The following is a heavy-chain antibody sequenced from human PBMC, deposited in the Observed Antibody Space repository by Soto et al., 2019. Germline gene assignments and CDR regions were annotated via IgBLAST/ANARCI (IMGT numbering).Heavy chain of an antibody. D-gene: IGHD3-16*02. CDR3: AKDDGLSYYYYGMDV. V-gene: IGHV3-23*01. CDR2: ISGSGGST. J-gene: IGHJ6*02. Sequence: EVQLLESGGGLVQPGGSLRLSCAASGFTFNSYAMSWVRQAPGKGLEWVSAISGSGGSTYYADSVKGRFTISRDNSKNTLYLQMNSLRAEDTAVYYCAKDDGLSYYYYGMDVWGQGTTVTVSS. CDR1: GFTFNSYA.